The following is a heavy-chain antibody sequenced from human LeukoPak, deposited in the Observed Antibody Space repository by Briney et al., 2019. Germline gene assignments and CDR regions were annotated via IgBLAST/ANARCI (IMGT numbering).Heavy chain of an antibody. CDR1: GFTFSDSY. J-gene: IGHJ6*02. D-gene: IGHD2/OR15-2a*01. Sequence: GGSLRLSCAASGFTFSDSYMSWIRQAPGKGLEWVSYISTSGTTIYYADSVKGRFTTSRDNAKDSLYLQMNSLGAEDTAVYYCATVGDSYFALAIPNYYYYGLDVWGQGTTVTVSS. CDR2: ISTSGTTI. V-gene: IGHV3-11*01. CDR3: ATVGDSYFALAIPNYYYYGLDV.